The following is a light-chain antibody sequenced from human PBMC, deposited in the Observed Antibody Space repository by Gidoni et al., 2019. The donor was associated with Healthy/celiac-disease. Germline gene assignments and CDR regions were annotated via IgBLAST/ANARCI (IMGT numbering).Light chain of an antibody. J-gene: IGLJ2*01. CDR3: SSYTSSSTLGV. Sequence: QSALTPPASVSGSPGQSITISCTGTSSDVGGYNYVSWYKQHPGKAPKLMIYEVSNLPSGVPDRFSGSKSGNTASLTISGLQAEDEADYYCSSYTSSSTLGVFGGGTKLTVL. CDR1: SSDVGGYNY. CDR2: EVS. V-gene: IGLV2-14*01.